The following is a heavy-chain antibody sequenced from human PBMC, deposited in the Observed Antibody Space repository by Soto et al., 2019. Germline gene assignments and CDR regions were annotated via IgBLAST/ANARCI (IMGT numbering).Heavy chain of an antibody. J-gene: IGHJ4*02. V-gene: IGHV3-64D*06. D-gene: IGHD1-20*01. CDR1: GFTFSRNA. Sequence: EVRLVESGGGLVQPGGSLRLSCSASGFTFSRNAMHWVRQAPGKRLEYVSAISSNGGSTYYADSVKGRFTISRDNSKNTLYLQMSSLRTEDTAVYYCVKQYNWKYDYWGQGTLVTVSS. CDR3: VKQYNWKYDY. CDR2: ISSNGGST.